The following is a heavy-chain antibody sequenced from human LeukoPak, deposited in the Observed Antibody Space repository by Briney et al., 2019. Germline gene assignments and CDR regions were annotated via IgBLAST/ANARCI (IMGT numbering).Heavy chain of an antibody. D-gene: IGHD2-15*01. CDR3: ATDANLDSVGDY. CDR2: IKYDGSNK. V-gene: IGHV3-30*02. J-gene: IGHJ4*02. CDR1: GFTFSSYG. Sequence: GGSLRLSCAASGFTFSSYGMHWVRQAPGKGLEWVAFIKYDGSNKNYADSVKGRFTIFRDNSKNTLYLEMNSLRVEDTALYYCATDANLDSVGDYWGQGSLVTVSS.